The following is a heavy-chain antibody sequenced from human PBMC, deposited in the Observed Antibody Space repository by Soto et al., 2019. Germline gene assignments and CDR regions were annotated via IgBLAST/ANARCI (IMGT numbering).Heavy chain of an antibody. CDR3: AREFAF. V-gene: IGHV4-61*01. CDR1: GGSVTRANYY. CDR2: VYNSGTT. J-gene: IGHJ4*02. Sequence: PSETLSLTCTVSGGSVTRANYYSSWIRQPPGKGLEWIGLVYNSGTTNYSPSLKSRVTISLDKSKSQFSLKLTSVTAADTPVYYCAREFAFWGQGILVTVSS.